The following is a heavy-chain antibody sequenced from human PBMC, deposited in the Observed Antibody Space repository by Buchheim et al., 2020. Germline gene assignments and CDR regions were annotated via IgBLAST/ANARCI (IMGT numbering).Heavy chain of an antibody. CDR3: AITGPIVVVVAATGWFDP. CDR2: INHSGST. J-gene: IGHJ5*02. V-gene: IGHV4-34*01. Sequence: QVQLQQWGAGLLKPSETLSLTCAVYGGSFSGYYWSWIRQPPGKGLEWIGEINHSGSTNYNPSLKSRVTISVDTSKNQFSLKLSSVTAADTAVYYCAITGPIVVVVAATGWFDPWGQGTL. D-gene: IGHD2-15*01. CDR1: GGSFSGYY.